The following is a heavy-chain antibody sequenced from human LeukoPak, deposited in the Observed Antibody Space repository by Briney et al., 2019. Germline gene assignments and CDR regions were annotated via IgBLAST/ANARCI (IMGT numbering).Heavy chain of an antibody. CDR1: GGSFSGYY. J-gene: IGHJ6*02. CDR2: INHSGST. D-gene: IGHD1-26*01. V-gene: IGHV4-34*01. CDR3: ARAWELLGSYYGMDV. Sequence: SETLSLTCAVYGGSFSGYYWSWIRQPPGKGLEWIGEINHSGSTNYNPSLKSRVTISVDTSKNQFSLKLSSVTAADTAVYYCARAWELLGSYYGMDVWGQGTTVTVSS.